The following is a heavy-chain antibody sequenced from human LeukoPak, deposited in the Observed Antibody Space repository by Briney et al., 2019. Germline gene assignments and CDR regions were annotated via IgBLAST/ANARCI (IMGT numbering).Heavy chain of an antibody. CDR1: GFTFSSHG. D-gene: IGHD1-1*01. Sequence: PGGSLRLSCVASGFTFSSHGMNWVRQAPGKGLEWVSGIIPSGHTTYYADSVRGRFTISRDNSRNTVYLQMNSLRAEDTAVYYCAKEPSSWNGGDFDYWGQGTLVTVSS. CDR2: IIPSGHTT. V-gene: IGHV3-23*01. J-gene: IGHJ4*02. CDR3: AKEPSSWNGGDFDY.